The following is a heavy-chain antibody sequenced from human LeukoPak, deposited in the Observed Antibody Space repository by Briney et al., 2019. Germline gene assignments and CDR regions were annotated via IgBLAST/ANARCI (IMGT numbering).Heavy chain of an antibody. CDR3: ARGAWSENPFDY. Sequence: GGSLRLSCAASGFTFSSYWMHWVRQAPGKGLEWVSSIRSSSSYIYYADSVKGRFTIPRDNAGNSLYLEMNSLRAEDTAVYSCARGAWSENPFDYWGQGTLVTVSS. J-gene: IGHJ4*02. CDR1: GFTFSSYW. D-gene: IGHD1-14*01. CDR2: IRSSSSYI. V-gene: IGHV3-21*01.